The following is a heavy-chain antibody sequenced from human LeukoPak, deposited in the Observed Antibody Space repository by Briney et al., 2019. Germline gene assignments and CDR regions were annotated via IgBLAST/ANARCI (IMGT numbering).Heavy chain of an antibody. CDR2: INHSGST. Sequence: SETLSLTCAVYGGSFSGYYWSWIRQPPGKGLEWIGEINHSGSTNYNTSLKSRVTISVDTSKNQFCLKLSSVTAADTAVYYCARGYYGSGSYSLYFDYWGQGTLVTVSS. CDR3: ARGYYGSGSYSLYFDY. D-gene: IGHD3-10*01. J-gene: IGHJ4*02. CDR1: GGSFSGYY. V-gene: IGHV4-34*01.